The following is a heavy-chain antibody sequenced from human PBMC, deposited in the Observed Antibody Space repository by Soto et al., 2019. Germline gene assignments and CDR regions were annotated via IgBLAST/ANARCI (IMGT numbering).Heavy chain of an antibody. CDR1: GFSLDTSGVG. Sequence: HITLKESGPTLVKPTQTLTLTCTFSGFSLDTSGVGVGWIRQPPGKTLEWLALIYWDDDKRYSPSLNSRLTITKDTSKNQVVLRMTNVDPVDTATYYCAHIFDFDRVWAFEYWGQGALVTVFS. V-gene: IGHV2-5*02. CDR3: AHIFDFDRVWAFEY. J-gene: IGHJ4*02. CDR2: IYWDDDK. D-gene: IGHD3-9*01.